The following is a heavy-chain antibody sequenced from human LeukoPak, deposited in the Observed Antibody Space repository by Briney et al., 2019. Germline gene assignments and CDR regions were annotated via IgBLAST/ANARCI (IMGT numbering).Heavy chain of an antibody. CDR2: ISYDGSNK. CDR3: ARVLNYYDSSGYYFSY. Sequence: GGSLRLSCAASGFTFSYYTMHWVRQAPGKGLEWVAVISYDGSNKYYADSVKGRFTISRDNSKDTLYLQMNSLRAEDTAVYYCARVLNYYDSSGYYFSYWGQGTLVTVSS. V-gene: IGHV3-30-3*01. J-gene: IGHJ4*02. D-gene: IGHD3-22*01. CDR1: GFTFSYYT.